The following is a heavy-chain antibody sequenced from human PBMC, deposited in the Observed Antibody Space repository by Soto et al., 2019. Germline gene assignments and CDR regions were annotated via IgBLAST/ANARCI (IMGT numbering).Heavy chain of an antibody. Sequence: QVQLVQSGAEVKKPGASVKVSCNASGNTFSNYYIHWVRQAPGQGLEWMGTINPSGGHTTYAQKFLGRVTMTRDTSTSTLYMELTSLRSEDTAVYYCARGGHVVVVTAAFDYWGQGTLVTVSS. V-gene: IGHV1-46*03. CDR3: ARGGHVVVVTAAFDY. CDR2: INPSGGHT. D-gene: IGHD2-21*02. CDR1: GNTFSNYY. J-gene: IGHJ4*02.